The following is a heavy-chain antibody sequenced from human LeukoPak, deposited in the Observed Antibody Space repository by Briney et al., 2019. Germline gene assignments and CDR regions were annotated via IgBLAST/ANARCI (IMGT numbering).Heavy chain of an antibody. J-gene: IGHJ5*02. D-gene: IGHD1-26*01. CDR1: GYTFTSYY. CDR2: INPSGGST. Sequence: ASVKVSCKASGYTFTSYYMHWVRQAPGQGLEWMGIINPSGGSTSYAQKFQGRVTMTRDTSTSTVYMELSSLRSEDTAVYYCARDSGSYLAFWPFDPWGQGTLVTVSS. V-gene: IGHV1-46*01. CDR3: ARDSGSYLAFWPFDP.